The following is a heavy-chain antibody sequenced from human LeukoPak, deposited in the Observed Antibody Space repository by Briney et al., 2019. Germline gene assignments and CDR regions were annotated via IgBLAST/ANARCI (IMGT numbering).Heavy chain of an antibody. CDR2: INEDGGGR. CDR1: GFTFSTNW. Sequence: PGGSLRLSCAASGFTFSTNWMTWVRQAPGKGVEWVANINEDGGGRYYVDSVKGRFTISRDNSKNTLYLQMNSLRAEDTAVYYCAKPVYSYGSSYFDYWGQGTLVTVSS. CDR3: AKPVYSYGSSYFDY. V-gene: IGHV3-7*03. D-gene: IGHD5-18*01. J-gene: IGHJ4*02.